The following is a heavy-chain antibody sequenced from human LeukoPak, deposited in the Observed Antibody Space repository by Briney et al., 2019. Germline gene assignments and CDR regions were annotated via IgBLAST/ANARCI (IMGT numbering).Heavy chain of an antibody. CDR3: ASYTRIAAAGPHDY. CDR1: GFTFSSYA. J-gene: IGHJ4*02. Sequence: PGGSLRLSCAASGFTFSSYAMHWVRPAPGKGLEWVAVISYDGSNKYYADSVKGRFTISRDNSKNTLYLQMNSLRAEDTAVYYCASYTRIAAAGPHDYWGQGTLVTVSS. D-gene: IGHD6-13*01. CDR2: ISYDGSNK. V-gene: IGHV3-30*04.